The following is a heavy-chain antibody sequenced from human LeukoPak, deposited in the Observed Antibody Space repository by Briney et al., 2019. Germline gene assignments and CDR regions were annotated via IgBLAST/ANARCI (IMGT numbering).Heavy chain of an antibody. CDR2: ISYDGTNK. CDR1: GFIFSKYP. V-gene: IGHV3-30*01. CDR3: TRDDRYFYYMDV. Sequence: GSLRLSCTASGFIFSKYPMHWVRQAPGKGLQWVALISYDGTNKYYADSVKGRFSISRDNSKNTLYLQMNSPRDDDTAVYYCTRDDRYFYYMDVWGKGTTVTVSS. J-gene: IGHJ6*03.